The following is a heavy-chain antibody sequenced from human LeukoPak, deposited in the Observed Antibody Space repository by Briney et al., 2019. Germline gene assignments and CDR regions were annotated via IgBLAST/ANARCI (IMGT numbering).Heavy chain of an antibody. V-gene: IGHV4-31*03. CDR2: IYYSGST. J-gene: IGHJ5*02. D-gene: IGHD1-26*01. CDR3: ARANNGSYYSLDP. CDR1: GGSISSGGYY. Sequence: SETLSLTCTVSGGSISSGGYYWSWIRQHPGKGLEWIGYIYYSGSTYYNPSLKSRVTISVDTSKNQFSLKLNSVTAADTAVYYCARANNGSYYSLDPWGQGTLVTVSS.